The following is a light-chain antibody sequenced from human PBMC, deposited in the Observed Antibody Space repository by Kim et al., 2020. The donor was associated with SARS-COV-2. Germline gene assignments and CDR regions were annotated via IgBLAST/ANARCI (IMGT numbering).Light chain of an antibody. Sequence: SLSQGDRATRSGRASQSVSSYLAWYQQKPGQAPRLLIYDASNRATGIPARFSGSGSGTDFTLTISSLEPEDFAVYYCQQRSNWLTFGGGTKVDIK. CDR1: QSVSSY. V-gene: IGKV3-11*01. CDR3: QQRSNWLT. CDR2: DAS. J-gene: IGKJ4*01.